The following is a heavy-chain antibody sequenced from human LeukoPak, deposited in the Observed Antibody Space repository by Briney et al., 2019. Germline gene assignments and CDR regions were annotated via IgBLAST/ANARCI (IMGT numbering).Heavy chain of an antibody. CDR3: ARGYSGTYEEDY. CDR2: INPSGGGT. Sequence: ASVKVSCKASGYTFTSQGISWVRQAPGQGLEWMGIINPSGGGTTYAQRFQGRVTMTRDTSTSTVYMELSSLRSEDTAVYYCARGYSGTYEEDYWGQGTLVTVSS. D-gene: IGHD1-26*01. CDR1: GYTFTSQG. J-gene: IGHJ4*02. V-gene: IGHV1-46*01.